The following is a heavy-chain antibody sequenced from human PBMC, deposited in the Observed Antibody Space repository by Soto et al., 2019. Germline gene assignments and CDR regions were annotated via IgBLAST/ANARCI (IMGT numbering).Heavy chain of an antibody. CDR1: GFIFSDHG. CDR2: LSYDGINK. D-gene: IGHD3-3*01. Sequence: GGSLRLSCAASGFIFSDHGMHWVRQAPGKGLEWVAILSYDGINKVYADSVKGRFTISRDNSKNTLYLQMNGLRSDDTAVYYCAKDPGALVPFFESWGQGTLVTVSS. CDR3: AKDPGALVPFFES. J-gene: IGHJ4*02. V-gene: IGHV3-30*18.